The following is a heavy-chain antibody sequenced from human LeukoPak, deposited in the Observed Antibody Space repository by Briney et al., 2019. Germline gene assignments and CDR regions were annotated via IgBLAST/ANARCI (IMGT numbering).Heavy chain of an antibody. CDR3: ARGSPTVSIYYYYGMDV. J-gene: IGHJ6*02. D-gene: IGHD4-11*01. Sequence: AGGSPRLSCAASGFTFSDYYMSWIRQAPGKGLEWVSYISSSGSTIYYADSVKGRFTISRDNAKNSLYLQMNSLRAEDTAVYYCARGSPTVSIYYYYGMDVWGQGTTVTVS. V-gene: IGHV3-11*01. CDR1: GFTFSDYY. CDR2: ISSSGSTI.